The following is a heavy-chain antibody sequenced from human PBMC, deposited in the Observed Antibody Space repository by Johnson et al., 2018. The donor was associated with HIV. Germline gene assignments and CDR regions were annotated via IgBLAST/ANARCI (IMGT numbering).Heavy chain of an antibody. Sequence: MMLVESGGGVVRPGGSLRLSCEASGFTFDEYGMSWVRQAPGKGLEWVSGINWNGGSKRYADSVKGRFSISRDNAKNSLYLQMNSLRPEDTAVYYCAKGMGLSIGELSDAFHFWGLGTVVTVSS. J-gene: IGHJ3*01. V-gene: IGHV3-20*04. D-gene: IGHD3-10*01. CDR3: AKGMGLSIGELSDAFHF. CDR2: INWNGGSK. CDR1: GFTFDEYG.